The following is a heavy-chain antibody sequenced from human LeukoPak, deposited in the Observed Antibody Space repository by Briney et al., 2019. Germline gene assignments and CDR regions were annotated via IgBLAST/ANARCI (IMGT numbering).Heavy chain of an antibody. J-gene: IGHJ4*02. V-gene: IGHV4-4*07. CDR1: GDSISTYY. Sequence: SETLSLTCTVSGDSISTYYWNWIRQPAGKGLEWIGRIYTSGSTNYNPSLKSRVTMSVDTSKNQFSLKLSSVTAADTVVYYCARDFLSSKWYYFDYWGQGTLVTVSS. CDR3: ARDFLSSKWYYFDY. CDR2: IYTSGST. D-gene: IGHD6-13*01.